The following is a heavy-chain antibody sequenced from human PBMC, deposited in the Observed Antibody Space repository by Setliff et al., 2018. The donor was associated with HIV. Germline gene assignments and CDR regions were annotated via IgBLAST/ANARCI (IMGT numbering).Heavy chain of an antibody. CDR2: MYYRGTT. V-gene: IGHV4-39*01. CDR1: GGSIISSSYY. Sequence: SETLSLTCTVSGGSIISSSYYWGWIRQPPGKGLEWIGTMYYRGTTYNNPSLKSRVTFSADTSKNQFSLNLNSVTATDTAVYYCVRQGLTMNRGVPAPILYYYYYWGQGILVTVSS. J-gene: IGHJ4*02. D-gene: IGHD3-10*01. CDR3: VRQGLTMNRGVPAPILYYYYY.